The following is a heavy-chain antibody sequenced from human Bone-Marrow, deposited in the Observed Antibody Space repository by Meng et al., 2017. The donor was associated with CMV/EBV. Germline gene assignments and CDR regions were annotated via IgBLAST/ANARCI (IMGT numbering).Heavy chain of an antibody. CDR2: INSDGRST. CDR3: ARDPGPLMVRGVFDY. J-gene: IGHJ4*02. V-gene: IGHV3-74*01. D-gene: IGHD3-10*01. Sequence: GECLKISCAASGFTFSMSWMQWVRQAPGKGLVWVSRINSDGRSTSYADFVKGRFTISRDNAKNTLYLQMNSLRAEDTAVYYCARDPGPLMVRGVFDYWGQGTLVTVSS. CDR1: GFTFSMSW.